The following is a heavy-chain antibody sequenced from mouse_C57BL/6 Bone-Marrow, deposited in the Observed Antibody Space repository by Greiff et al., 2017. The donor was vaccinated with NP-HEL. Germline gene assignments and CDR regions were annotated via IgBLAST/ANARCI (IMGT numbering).Heavy chain of an antibody. D-gene: IGHD2-3*01. CDR1: GFTFSNYW. Sequence: EVQRVESGGGLVQPGGSMKLSCVASGFTFSNYWMNWVRQSPEKGLEWVAQIRLKSDNYATHYAESVKGRFTISRDDSKSSVYLQMNNLRAEDTGIYYCTVFYDGYYFDYWGQGTTLTVSS. CDR3: TVFYDGYYFDY. V-gene: IGHV6-3*01. J-gene: IGHJ2*01. CDR2: IRLKSDNYAT.